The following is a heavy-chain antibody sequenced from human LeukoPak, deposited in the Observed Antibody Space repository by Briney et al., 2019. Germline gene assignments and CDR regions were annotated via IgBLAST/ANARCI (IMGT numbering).Heavy chain of an antibody. D-gene: IGHD4-17*01. CDR3: ARGGDYGDYEADY. CDR1: GGSFSGYY. J-gene: IGHJ4*02. V-gene: IGHV4-34*01. CDR2: INHSGST. Sequence: SETLPLTCAVYGGSFSGYYWSWIRQPPGKGLEWIGEINHSGSTNYNPSLKSRVTISVDTSKNQFSLKLSSVTAADTAVYYCARGGDYGDYEADYWGQGTLVTVSS.